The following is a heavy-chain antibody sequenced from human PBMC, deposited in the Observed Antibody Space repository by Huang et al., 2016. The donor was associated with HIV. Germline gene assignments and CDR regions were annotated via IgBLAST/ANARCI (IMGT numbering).Heavy chain of an antibody. CDR1: GGTFSSYA. D-gene: IGHD3-3*02. CDR3: ARQPSAILTEYYFDY. Sequence: QVQLVQSGAEVKKPGSSVKVSCKAPGGTFSSYAINWVRQAPGQGPGWMGGIIPVLNKPNYAPKFQGRITISADESTNTAFLELSSLISEDTAMYYCARQPSAILTEYYFDYWGQGTLVTVSS. V-gene: IGHV1-69*01. CDR2: IIPVLNKP. J-gene: IGHJ4*02.